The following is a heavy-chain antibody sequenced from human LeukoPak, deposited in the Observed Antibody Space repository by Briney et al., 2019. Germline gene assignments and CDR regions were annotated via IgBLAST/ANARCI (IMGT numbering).Heavy chain of an antibody. CDR3: ARRRIVVSLPYFDY. V-gene: IGHV4-38-2*01. J-gene: IGHJ4*02. CDR2: IYHSGST. Sequence: SETLSLTCAVSGYSISIGYYWGWIRQPPGKGLEWIGSIYHSGSTYYNPSLKSRVTISVDTSKNQFSLKLSSVTAADTAVYYCARRRIVVSLPYFDYWGQGTLVTVSS. CDR1: GYSISIGYY. D-gene: IGHD3-22*01.